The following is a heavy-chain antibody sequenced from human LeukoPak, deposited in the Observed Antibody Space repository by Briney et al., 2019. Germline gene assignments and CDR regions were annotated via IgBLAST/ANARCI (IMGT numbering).Heavy chain of an antibody. CDR3: AKVAGSYQSYYFDY. CDR2: ISGSDDST. J-gene: IGHJ4*02. V-gene: IGHV3-23*01. Sequence: GGTLRLSCVASGFTFSNYGMSWVRQAPGKGLEWVSTISGSDDSTYHADSVKGRFTISRDNSKNTLYLQMNSLRAEDTAVYYCAKVAGSYQSYYFDYWGQGTLVTVSS. CDR1: GFTFSNYG. D-gene: IGHD3-10*01.